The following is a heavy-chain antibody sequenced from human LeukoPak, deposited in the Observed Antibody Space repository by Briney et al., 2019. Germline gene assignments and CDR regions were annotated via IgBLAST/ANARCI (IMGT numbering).Heavy chain of an antibody. D-gene: IGHD3-3*01. CDR1: GGSISSYY. CDR2: IYYSGST. Sequence: SETLSLTCTVSGGSISSYYWSWIRQPPGKGLEWIGYIYYSGSTNYNPSLKSRVTISVDTSKNQFSLKLSSVTAADTAVYYCARTLWSVSDFDYWGQGTLVTVSS. J-gene: IGHJ4*02. CDR3: ARTLWSVSDFDY. V-gene: IGHV4-59*08.